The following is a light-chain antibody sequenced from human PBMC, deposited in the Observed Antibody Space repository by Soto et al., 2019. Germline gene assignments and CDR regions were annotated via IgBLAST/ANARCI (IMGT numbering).Light chain of an antibody. CDR3: QQYGSSPPLT. V-gene: IGKV3-20*01. CDR2: GAS. J-gene: IGKJ4*01. CDR1: QTVSDSY. Sequence: EIVLTQSPGTLSLSPGERATLSCRARQTVSDSYLAWYQQKPGQAPRLLIFGASSRATGVPVRFAGSGSGTYFTLTISRLEPEDFASYFCQQYGSSPPLTFGGGTKVEI.